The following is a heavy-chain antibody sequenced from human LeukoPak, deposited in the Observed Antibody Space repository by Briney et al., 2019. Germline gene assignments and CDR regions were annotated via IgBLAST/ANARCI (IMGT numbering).Heavy chain of an antibody. CDR3: AKAGLYCSSTSCYHYYYYHMDV. CDR1: GFTFSSYG. J-gene: IGHJ6*03. CDR2: IRYDGSNK. Sequence: PGGSLRLSCAASGFTFSSYGMHWVRQAPGKGLEWVAFIRYDGSNKYYADSVKGRFTISRDNSKNTLYLQMNSLRAEDTAVYYCAKAGLYCSSTSCYHYYYYHMDVWGKGTTVTVSS. V-gene: IGHV3-30*02. D-gene: IGHD2-2*01.